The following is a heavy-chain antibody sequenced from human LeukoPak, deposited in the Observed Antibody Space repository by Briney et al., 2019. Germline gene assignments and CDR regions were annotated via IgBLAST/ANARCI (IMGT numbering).Heavy chain of an antibody. D-gene: IGHD3-3*01. Sequence: PSETLSLTCTVSGGSISSSSYYWGWIRQPPGKGLEWIGSIYYSGSTYYNPSLKSRVTISVDTSKNQFSLRLSSVTAADTAVYYCGRGSGAISTPAEYFQHWGQGTLVTVSS. CDR1: GGSISSSSYY. CDR2: IYYSGST. J-gene: IGHJ1*01. CDR3: GRGSGAISTPAEYFQH. V-gene: IGHV4-39*01.